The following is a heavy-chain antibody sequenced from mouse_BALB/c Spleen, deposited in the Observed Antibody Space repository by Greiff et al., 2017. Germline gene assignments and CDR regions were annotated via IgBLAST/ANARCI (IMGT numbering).Heavy chain of an antibody. Sequence: EVKLVESGGDLVKPGGSLKLSCAASGFTFSSYGMSWVRQTPDKRLEWVGTISSGGSYTYYPDNVKGRFTISSDNAKNNLYLQMSSLKSEDTATYYCARHGVRNSAMDYWGQGTSVTVSS. CDR3: ARHGVRNSAMDY. V-gene: IGHV5-6*02. J-gene: IGHJ4*01. D-gene: IGHD1-1*02. CDR1: GFTFSSYG. CDR2: ISSGGSYT.